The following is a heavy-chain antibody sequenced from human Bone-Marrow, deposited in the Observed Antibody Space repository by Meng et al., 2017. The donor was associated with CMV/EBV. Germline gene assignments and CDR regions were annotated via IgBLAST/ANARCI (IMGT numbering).Heavy chain of an antibody. CDR1: GFTFSNAW. J-gene: IGHJ4*02. D-gene: IGHD6-19*01. CDR3: TTYSHSSGGT. Sequence: GGSLRLSCAASGFTFSNAWMSWVRQAPGKGPEWIGRIKSKTDGGTADYAAPVKGRFTISREDSENTLYLQINSLQSEDTAVYYCTTYSHSSGGTWGQGTLVTVSS. V-gene: IGHV3-15*01. CDR2: IKSKTDGGTA.